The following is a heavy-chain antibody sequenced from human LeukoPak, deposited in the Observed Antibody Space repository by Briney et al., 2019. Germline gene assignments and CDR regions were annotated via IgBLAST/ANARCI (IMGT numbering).Heavy chain of an antibody. D-gene: IGHD3-10*01. Sequence: VQPGGSLRLSCTASGFTFNLYAMTWVRQAPGKGLEWGSAITGSGGSTYYADSVKGRFTISRDNSKNTLYLQMNSLRAEDTAVYYCARELSTMVRGAGYWGQGTLVTVSS. V-gene: IGHV3-23*01. J-gene: IGHJ4*02. CDR2: ITGSGGST. CDR3: ARELSTMVRGAGY. CDR1: GFTFNLYA.